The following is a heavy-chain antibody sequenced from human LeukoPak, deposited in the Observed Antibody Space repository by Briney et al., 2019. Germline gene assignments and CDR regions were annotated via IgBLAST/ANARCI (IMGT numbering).Heavy chain of an antibody. Sequence: PGGSLRLSCAASGFTVSSNYMSWVRQAPGKGLEWVSAISGAAFNTYYADSVKGRFTISRDNSKNTLFLQMNSLRAEDTAVYYCAKDTANERTSVAYCNGYWGQGTLVTVSS. CDR3: AKDTANERTSVAYCNGY. V-gene: IGHV3-23*01. CDR1: GFTVSSNY. CDR2: ISGAAFNT. D-gene: IGHD4-23*01. J-gene: IGHJ4*02.